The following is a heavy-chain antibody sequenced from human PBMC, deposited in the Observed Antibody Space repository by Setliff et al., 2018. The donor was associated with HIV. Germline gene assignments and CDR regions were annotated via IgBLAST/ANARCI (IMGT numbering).Heavy chain of an antibody. CDR1: GFTVDNYG. D-gene: IGHD5-12*01. J-gene: IGHJ4*02. CDR2: INWNGVTT. CDR3: VRDQGYDSDLYKFYFDS. Sequence: ASVKVSCAASGFTVDNYGMSWVRQSPGKGLEWVSTINWNGVTTYYADSVKGRFTISRDNAKNSLYLQMNSLRVEEDTALYYCVRDQGYDSDLYKFYFDSWGQGTLVTVSS. V-gene: IGHV3-20*04.